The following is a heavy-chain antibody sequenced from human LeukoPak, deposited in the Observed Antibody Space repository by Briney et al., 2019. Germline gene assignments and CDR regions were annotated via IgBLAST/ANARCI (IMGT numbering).Heavy chain of an antibody. J-gene: IGHJ3*01. V-gene: IGHV3-74*01. CDR3: TRRRDREAFDL. CDR1: GFTLSNYW. CDR2: IDNDGSST. D-gene: IGHD1-14*01. Sequence: GGALRISREAPGFTLSNYWMYWGRPAPGKGVGWVSRIDNDGSSTIYTDSVRGRFTIYTDNSKNTLYLQMNSLRADDTAVYYCTRRRDREAFDLWGQGTMVTVSS.